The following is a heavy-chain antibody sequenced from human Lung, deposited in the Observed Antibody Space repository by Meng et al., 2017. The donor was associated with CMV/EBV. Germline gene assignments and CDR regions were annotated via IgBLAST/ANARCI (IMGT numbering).Heavy chain of an antibody. V-gene: IGHV4-4*02. CDR2: IYHSGST. CDR3: ASFPPPGKQWLVTDY. J-gene: IGHJ4*02. Sequence: DAGPGLLKPSGTWLLTCAVFGGSISSSNWWSGVRQPPGKGLEWIGEIYHSGSTNYNPSLKSRVTISVDKSKNQFSLKLSSVTAADTAVYYCASFPPPGKQWLVTDYWGQGTLVTVSS. CDR1: GGSISSSNW. D-gene: IGHD6-19*01.